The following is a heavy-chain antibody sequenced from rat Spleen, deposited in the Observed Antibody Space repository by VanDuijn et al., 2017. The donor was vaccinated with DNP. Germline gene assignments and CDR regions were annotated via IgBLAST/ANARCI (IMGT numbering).Heavy chain of an antibody. D-gene: IGHD1-6*01. Sequence: EVQLVESGGGLVQPGRSLKLSCASSGFTFSNYYMAWVRQAPKKGLEWVATISTSGSRTYYPDSVKGRFTISRDNAKSSLYLQMNSLKSEDTATYYCARGNYGLLLRGNWFAYWGQGTLVTVSS. CDR3: ARGNYGLLLRGNWFAY. V-gene: IGHV5S23*01. CDR2: ISTSGSRT. J-gene: IGHJ3*01. CDR1: GFTFSNYY.